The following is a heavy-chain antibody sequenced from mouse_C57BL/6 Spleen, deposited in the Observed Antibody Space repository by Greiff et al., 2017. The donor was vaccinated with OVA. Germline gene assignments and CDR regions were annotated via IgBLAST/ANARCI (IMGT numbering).Heavy chain of an antibody. CDR1: GYTFTDYN. V-gene: IGHV1-18*01. CDR3: ARRDPGTPLAY. D-gene: IGHD4-1*01. CDR2: INPNNGGT. J-gene: IGHJ3*01. Sequence: VQLQQSGPELVKPGASVKIPCKASGYTFTDYNMDWVKQSHGKSLEWIGDINPNNGGTIYNQKFKGKATLTVDKSSSTAYMELRSLTSEDTAVYYCARRDPGTPLAYWGQGTLVTVSA.